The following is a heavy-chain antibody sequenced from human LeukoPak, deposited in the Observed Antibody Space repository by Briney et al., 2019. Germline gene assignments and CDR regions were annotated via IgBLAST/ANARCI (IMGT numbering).Heavy chain of an antibody. CDR2: INQDGSER. J-gene: IGHJ4*02. CDR1: GFXFNSYW. Sequence: GGSLRLSCAASGFXFNSYWISWVRQAPGKVLEWVANINQDGSERYYVDSVKGRFTISRDNAKNSLYLQMNSLRAEDTAVYYCARVRGYSGYDWDYWGQGTLVTVSS. V-gene: IGHV3-7*05. CDR3: ARVRGYSGYDWDY. D-gene: IGHD5-12*01.